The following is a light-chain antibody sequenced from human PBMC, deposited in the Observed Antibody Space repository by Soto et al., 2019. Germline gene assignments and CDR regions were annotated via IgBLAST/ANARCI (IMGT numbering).Light chain of an antibody. Sequence: EVVMTQSPATLSVSPGERATLSCRASQFVSTNLAWYQQKPGQAPRLLIYSASTRATGIPARFSGSGSGTECTLTISSLQSEDSAVYYCQQFNNWPPLTFGGGTKVELK. CDR1: QFVSTN. V-gene: IGKV3-15*01. CDR3: QQFNNWPPLT. J-gene: IGKJ4*01. CDR2: SAS.